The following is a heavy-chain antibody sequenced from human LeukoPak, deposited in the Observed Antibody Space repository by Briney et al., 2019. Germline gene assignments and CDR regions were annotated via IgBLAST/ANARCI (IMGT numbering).Heavy chain of an antibody. J-gene: IGHJ4*02. CDR3: ARDLPHHYDSSGYYRDNFDY. D-gene: IGHD3-22*01. CDR2: ISGYNGNT. Sequence: ASVRVSRKASVYTLTIYGTSWVREAPEQGVEWMGCISGYNGNTNYAQKIKGRVTMTTITPTSTAYVELRRLRSDDTAVYYCARDLPHHYDSSGYYRDNFDYWAQGSLVAVSS. CDR1: VYTLTIYG. V-gene: IGHV1-18*01.